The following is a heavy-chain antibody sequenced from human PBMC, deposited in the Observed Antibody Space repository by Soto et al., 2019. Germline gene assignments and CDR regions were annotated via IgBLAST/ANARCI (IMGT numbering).Heavy chain of an antibody. CDR1: GGSISSGTW. CDR2: IYHSGSP. Sequence: SETLSLTCAVSGGSISSGTWWSWVRQPPGRGLEWIGEIYHSGSPNYNPSLKSRVTMSVDKSKNLFSLRLSSVTTADSALYYCARRVPAAPNWFDPWGQGTLVTVSS. V-gene: IGHV4-4*02. D-gene: IGHD2-2*01. J-gene: IGHJ5*02. CDR3: ARRVPAAPNWFDP.